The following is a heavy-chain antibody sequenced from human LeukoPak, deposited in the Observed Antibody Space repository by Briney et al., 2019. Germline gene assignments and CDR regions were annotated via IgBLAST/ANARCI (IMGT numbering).Heavy chain of an antibody. Sequence: SETLSLTCTVSGGSISSYYWSWIRQPPGKGLEWIGNIYDRGSTKYNPSLKSRVTISVDTSKNQFSLRLSSVTAADTAVYCCARGRTFDNGGQGTLVTVSS. V-gene: IGHV4-59*01. CDR2: IYDRGST. CDR3: ARGRTFDN. CDR1: GGSISSYY. J-gene: IGHJ4*02.